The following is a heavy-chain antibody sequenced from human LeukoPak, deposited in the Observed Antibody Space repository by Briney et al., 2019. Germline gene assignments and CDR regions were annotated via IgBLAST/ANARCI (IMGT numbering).Heavy chain of an antibody. D-gene: IGHD6-19*01. V-gene: IGHV4-39*01. Sequence: SETLSLTCTVSGGSISSSSYHWGWIRQPPGKGLEWIGSIYYTGTTYYNPSLKSRVTISVDMSKNQFSLKLSSVTAADTTVYYCARPIIGWYYFDYWGQGTLVTVSS. CDR3: ARPIIGWYYFDY. CDR1: GGSISSSSYH. CDR2: IYYTGTT. J-gene: IGHJ4*02.